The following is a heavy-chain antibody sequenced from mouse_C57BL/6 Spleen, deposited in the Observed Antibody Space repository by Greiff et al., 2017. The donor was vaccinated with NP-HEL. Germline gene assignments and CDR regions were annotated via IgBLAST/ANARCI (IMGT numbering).Heavy chain of an antibody. Sequence: EVKVVESGGGLVKPGGSLKLSCAASGFTFSDYGMHWVRQAPEKGLEWVAYISSGSSTIYYADTVKGRFTISRDNAKNTLFLQMTSLRSEDTAMYYCARHGGYDGFAYWGQGTLVTVSA. D-gene: IGHD2-2*01. CDR2: ISSGSSTI. V-gene: IGHV5-17*01. J-gene: IGHJ3*01. CDR3: ARHGGYDGFAY. CDR1: GFTFSDYG.